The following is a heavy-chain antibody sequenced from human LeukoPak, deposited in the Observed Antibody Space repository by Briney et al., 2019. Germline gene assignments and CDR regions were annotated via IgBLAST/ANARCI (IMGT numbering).Heavy chain of an antibody. Sequence: GGSLRLSCAASEFTFSSYWMSWVRQAPGKGLEWVASIKQDGSEKYYVDSVKGRVTISRDNAKNSLYLQMNSLRAEDTAVYYCARVFGAGYSDYWGQGTLATVSS. CDR2: IKQDGSEK. V-gene: IGHV3-7*01. CDR3: ARVFGAGYSDY. D-gene: IGHD4/OR15-4a*01. J-gene: IGHJ4*02. CDR1: EFTFSSYW.